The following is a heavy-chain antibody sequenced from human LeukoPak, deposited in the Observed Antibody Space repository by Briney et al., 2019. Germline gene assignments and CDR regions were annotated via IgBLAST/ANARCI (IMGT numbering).Heavy chain of an antibody. Sequence: PSETLSLTCAVYGGSFSGYYWSWIRQPPGKGLEWIGEINHSGSTNYNPSLKSRVTISADTSKNQFSLKLSSVTAADTAVYYCARRLTQYGCFDPWGQGILVTVSS. D-gene: IGHD2-2*01. CDR1: GGSFSGYY. CDR2: INHSGST. J-gene: IGHJ5*02. V-gene: IGHV4-34*01. CDR3: ARRLTQYGCFDP.